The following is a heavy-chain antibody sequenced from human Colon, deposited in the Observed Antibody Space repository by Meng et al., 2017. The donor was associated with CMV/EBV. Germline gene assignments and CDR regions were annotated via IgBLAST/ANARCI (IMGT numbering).Heavy chain of an antibody. V-gene: IGHV1-2*02. D-gene: IGHD2-2*01. CDR3: ARPNSVVVPAADPFDY. CDR2: INPNSGGT. J-gene: IGHJ4*02. Sequence: ASVKVSCKASGYTFTGYYMHWVRQAPGQGLEWMGWINPNSGGTNYAQKFQGRVTMTRDTSISTAYMELSRLRSDDTAVYYCARPNSVVVPAADPFDYWGRGTLVTVSS. CDR1: GYTFTGYY.